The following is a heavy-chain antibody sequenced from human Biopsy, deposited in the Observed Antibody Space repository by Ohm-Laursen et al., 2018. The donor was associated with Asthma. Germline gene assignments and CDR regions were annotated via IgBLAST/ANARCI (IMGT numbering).Heavy chain of an antibody. CDR3: ARHRGDSSGYYYDSFDY. V-gene: IGHV4-39*01. J-gene: IGHJ4*02. Sequence: SDTLSLTCSASGGSIGAGDYYWGWIRQPPGKGLEWIGSNYYSGNTYYNPSLKSRVTISVDTSKNHFSLKLYSVTAADTAVYYCARHRGDSSGYYYDSFDYWGQGTLVTVSS. CDR1: GGSIGAGDYY. CDR2: NYYSGNT. D-gene: IGHD3-22*01.